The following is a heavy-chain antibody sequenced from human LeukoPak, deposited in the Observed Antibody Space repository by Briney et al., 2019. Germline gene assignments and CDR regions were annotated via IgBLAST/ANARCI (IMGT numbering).Heavy chain of an antibody. D-gene: IGHD2-2*01. CDR2: TYNDGST. J-gene: IGHJ4*02. Sequence: GGSLRLSCAASGFTVSGDYMSWVRQAPGKGLEWVSVTYNDGSTYYADSVKGRFTISRDNSKNTLYLQMNSLRAEDTAVYYCARDTSFSPFDYWGQGTLVTVSS. CDR1: GFTVSGDY. CDR3: ARDTSFSPFDY. V-gene: IGHV3-53*01.